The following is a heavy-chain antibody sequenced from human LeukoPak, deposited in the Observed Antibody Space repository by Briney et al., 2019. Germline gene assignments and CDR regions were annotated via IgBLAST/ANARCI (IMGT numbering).Heavy chain of an antibody. D-gene: IGHD3-22*01. J-gene: IGHJ4*02. CDR2: IYSGGNT. V-gene: IGHV3-53*01. CDR1: GLTVSSNC. Sequence: PGGSLRLSCAASGLTVSSNCMSWVRQAPGRGLEWVSLIYSGGNTEYADSVKGRFTISRGNSKNTLYLQMNSLRAEDTAVYYCARRAGDYSHPYDYWGQGTLVTVSS. CDR3: ARRAGDYSHPYDY.